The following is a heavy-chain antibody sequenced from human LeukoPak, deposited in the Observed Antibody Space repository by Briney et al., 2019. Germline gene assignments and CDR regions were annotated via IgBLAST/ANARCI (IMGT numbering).Heavy chain of an antibody. CDR2: ISGSGGST. J-gene: IGHJ5*02. Sequence: GGSLRLSCAASGFTFSSYAMSWVRQAPGKGLEWVSAISGSGGSTYYADSVKGRFTISRDNSKNTLYLQMNSLRSEDTAVYYCARDRVGVRGVLIRPYNWFDPWGQGTLVTVSS. CDR1: GFTFSSYA. D-gene: IGHD3-10*01. CDR3: ARDRVGVRGVLIRPYNWFDP. V-gene: IGHV3-23*01.